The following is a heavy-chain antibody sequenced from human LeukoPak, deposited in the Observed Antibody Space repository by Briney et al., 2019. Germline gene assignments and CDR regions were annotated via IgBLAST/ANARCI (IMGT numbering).Heavy chain of an antibody. Sequence: PGGSLRLSCAASGFTFSDYYMNWIRQAPGKGLEWVSRINSDGSSTSYADSVKGRFTISRDNAKNTLYLQMNSLRAEDTAVYYCARSSSGSGGYYMDVWGKGTTVTVSS. CDR3: ARSSSGSGGYYMDV. CDR2: INSDGSST. J-gene: IGHJ6*03. D-gene: IGHD1-26*01. V-gene: IGHV3-74*01. CDR1: GFTFSDYY.